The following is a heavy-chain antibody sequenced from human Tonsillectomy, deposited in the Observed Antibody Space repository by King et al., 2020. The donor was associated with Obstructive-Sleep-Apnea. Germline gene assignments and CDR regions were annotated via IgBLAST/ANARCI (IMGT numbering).Heavy chain of an antibody. J-gene: IGHJ4*02. D-gene: IGHD5-12*01. Sequence: HVQLVESGGGVVQPGRSLRLSCAASGFTFSNYGMHWVRQAPGKGLEWVAVISYDGNNKFYADSVKGRFTISRDNSKNTLYLQMNSLRAEDTAVYYCAKDLYNGYGTDSWGQGTLVTVSS. V-gene: IGHV3-30*18. CDR1: GFTFSNYG. CDR2: ISYDGNNK. CDR3: AKDLYNGYGTDS.